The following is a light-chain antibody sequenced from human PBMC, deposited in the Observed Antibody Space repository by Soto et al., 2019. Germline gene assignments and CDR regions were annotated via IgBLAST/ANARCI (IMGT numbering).Light chain of an antibody. V-gene: IGKV3-11*01. Sequence: EIVLTQSPATLSLSPGERATLSCRASQSVSSYLAWYQQKPGQAPRLLIYDASNRATGIPARFSGSGSGTDFTLTIRSLEPEDFAVYYCQQRSNWFTFGGGTKVEIK. J-gene: IGKJ4*01. CDR3: QQRSNWFT. CDR2: DAS. CDR1: QSVSSY.